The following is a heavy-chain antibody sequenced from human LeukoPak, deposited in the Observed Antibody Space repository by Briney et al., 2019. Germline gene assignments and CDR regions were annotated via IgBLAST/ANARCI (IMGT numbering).Heavy chain of an antibody. V-gene: IGHV3-33*08. Sequence: GGSLRLSCAASGFIFSDYYMTWMRQAPGKGLEWVAVIWYDGSNKYYADSVKGRFTISRDNSKNTLYLQMNSLRAEDTAVYYCARDSFRVRGVIDYWGQGTLVTVSS. CDR3: ARDSFRVRGVIDY. D-gene: IGHD3-10*01. J-gene: IGHJ4*02. CDR2: IWYDGSNK. CDR1: GFIFSDYY.